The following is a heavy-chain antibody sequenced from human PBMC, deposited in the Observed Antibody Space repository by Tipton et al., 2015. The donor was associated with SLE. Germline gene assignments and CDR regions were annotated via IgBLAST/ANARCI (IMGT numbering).Heavy chain of an antibody. CDR2: ISYGGGT. CDR1: GGSISSNY. D-gene: IGHD2-21*02. V-gene: IGHV4-59*08. J-gene: IGHJ6*02. Sequence: TLSLTCSVSGGSISSNYWIWIRQPPGKGLEWIGYISYGGGTNNNSSLKSRVTISVDTAKNQFSLKLTSVTAADTAVYYCARGMVTWRGAIVGVDVWGQGTTVNVSS. CDR3: ARGMVTWRGAIVGVDV.